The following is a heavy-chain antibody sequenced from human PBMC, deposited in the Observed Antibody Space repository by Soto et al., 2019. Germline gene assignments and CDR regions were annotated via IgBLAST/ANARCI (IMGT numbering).Heavy chain of an antibody. Sequence: ASVKVSCKDSGYSFASNAISWMRQAPGQGLEWMGWISAYNGNTNYAQKLQGRVTMTTDTSTSTAYMELRSLRSDDTAVYYCARDVFIAVAGSFDYWGQGTLVTVSS. CDR1: GYSFASNA. CDR3: ARDVFIAVAGSFDY. J-gene: IGHJ4*02. D-gene: IGHD6-19*01. V-gene: IGHV1-18*01. CDR2: ISAYNGNT.